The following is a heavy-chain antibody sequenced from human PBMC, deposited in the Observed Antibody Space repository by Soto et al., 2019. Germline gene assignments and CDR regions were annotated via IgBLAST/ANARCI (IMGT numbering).Heavy chain of an antibody. CDR2: IYYIGST. D-gene: IGHD3-3*01. CDR1: GGSISSYY. V-gene: IGHV4-59*08. CDR3: ARSDTYYDFWSGPNWFDP. J-gene: IGHJ5*02. Sequence: SETLSLTCTVSGGSISSYYWSWIRQPPGKGLEWIGYIYYIGSTNYNPSLKSRVTISVDTSKNQFSLKLSSVTAADTAVYYCARSDTYYDFWSGPNWFDPWGQGTLVTVSS.